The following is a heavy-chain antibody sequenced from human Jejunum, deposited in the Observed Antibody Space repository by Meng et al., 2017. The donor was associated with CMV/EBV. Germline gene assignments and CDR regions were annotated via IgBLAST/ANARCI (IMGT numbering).Heavy chain of an antibody. D-gene: IGHD1-1*01. CDR1: SSYK. CDR3: TSARLEAIRGYFYHHGMDV. CDR2: IYAGAGA. J-gene: IGHJ6*02. Sequence: SSYKMSWVRQAPGRGLEWVSYIYAGAGADYADSVKGRFTISRDNSRNTVYLQMNNLRAEDTAVYYCTSARLEAIRGYFYHHGMDVWGPGTTVTVSS. V-gene: IGHV3-53*01.